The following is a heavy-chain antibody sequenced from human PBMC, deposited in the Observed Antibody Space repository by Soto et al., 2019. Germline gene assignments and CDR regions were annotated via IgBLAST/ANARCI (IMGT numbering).Heavy chain of an antibody. CDR2: IYPGDSDT. V-gene: IGHV5-51*01. Sequence: EVQLVQSGAEVKKPGESLKISCKGSGYSFTSYWIGWVRQMPGKGLEWMGSIYPGDSDTRYSPSFQGQVTISADNSINTAYLQWSSLKASDTAMYYCARQEFGTAATLYGSYPIFNWFNPWGQGTLVTVSS. D-gene: IGHD1-1*01. J-gene: IGHJ5*02. CDR1: GYSFTSYW. CDR3: ARQEFGTAATLYGSYPIFNWFNP.